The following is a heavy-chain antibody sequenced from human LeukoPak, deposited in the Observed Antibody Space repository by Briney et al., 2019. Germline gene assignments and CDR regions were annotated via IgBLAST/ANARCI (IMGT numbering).Heavy chain of an antibody. CDR2: ISSSSSYI. J-gene: IGHJ6*03. CDR3: ARVLTIFGSYMDV. CDR1: GFTFNSYA. Sequence: GGSLRLSCAASGFTFNSYAMYWVRQAPGKGLEWVSSISSSSSYIYYADTVKGRFTISRDNAKNSLYLQMNSLRAEDTAVYYCARVLTIFGSYMDVWGKGTTVTVSS. D-gene: IGHD3-3*01. V-gene: IGHV3-21*01.